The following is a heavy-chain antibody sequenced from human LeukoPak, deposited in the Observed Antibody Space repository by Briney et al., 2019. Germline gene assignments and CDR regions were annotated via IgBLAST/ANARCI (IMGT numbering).Heavy chain of an antibody. CDR2: IYTSGTI. D-gene: IGHD3-10*01. CDR3: ARDSGTTGEVKFDP. J-gene: IGHJ5*02. V-gene: IGHV4-4*07. CDR1: GGSISSYY. Sequence: NPSETLSLTCTVSGGSISSYYWSWVRQPAGRAMEWIGRIYTSGTITYNPSLKSRVTMSVETSKNQFSLKLSSVTAADTAVYYCARDSGTTGEVKFDPWGQGTLVTVSS.